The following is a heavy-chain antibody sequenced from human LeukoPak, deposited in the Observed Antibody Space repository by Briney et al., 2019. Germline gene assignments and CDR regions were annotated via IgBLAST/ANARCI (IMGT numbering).Heavy chain of an antibody. J-gene: IGHJ4*02. CDR2: IYYSGST. Sequence: PSETLSLTCTVSGGSISSSSYYWGWIRQPPGKGLEWIGSIYYSGSTYYNPSLKSRVTISVDTSKNQFSLKLSSVTAADTAVYYCARVTSIQYYYDSSGYRIKGGAFDYWGQGTLVTVSS. CDR3: ARVTSIQYYYDSSGYRIKGGAFDY. CDR1: GGSISSSSYY. V-gene: IGHV4-39*07. D-gene: IGHD3-22*01.